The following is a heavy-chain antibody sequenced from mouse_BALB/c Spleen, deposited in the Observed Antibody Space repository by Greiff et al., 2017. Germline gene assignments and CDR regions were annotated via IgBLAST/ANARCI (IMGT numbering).Heavy chain of an antibody. CDR1: GYTFTDYA. J-gene: IGHJ2*01. V-gene: IGHV1S137*01. CDR3: ARRDGNLYYFDY. D-gene: IGHD2-1*01. CDR2: ISTYYGDA. Sequence: QVQLQQSGAELVRPGVSVKISCKGSGYTFTDYAMHWVKQSHAKSLEWIGVISTYYGDASYNQKFKGKATMTVDKSSSTAYMELARLTSEDSAIYYCARRDGNLYYFDYWGQGTTPTVSS.